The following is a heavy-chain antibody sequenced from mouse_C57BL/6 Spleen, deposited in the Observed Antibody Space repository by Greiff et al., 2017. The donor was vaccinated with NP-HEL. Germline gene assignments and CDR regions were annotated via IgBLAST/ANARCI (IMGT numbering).Heavy chain of an antibody. Sequence: EVKVVESGGGLVKPGGSLKLSCAASGFTFSSYAMSWVRQTPEKRLEWVATISAGGSYTYYPDNVKGRFTISRDNAKNNLYLQMSHLKSEDTAMYYCARDRGGTTVVATDYFDYWGQGTTLTVSS. CDR1: GFTFSSYA. J-gene: IGHJ2*01. D-gene: IGHD1-1*01. CDR3: ARDRGGTTVVATDYFDY. CDR2: ISAGGSYT. V-gene: IGHV5-4*01.